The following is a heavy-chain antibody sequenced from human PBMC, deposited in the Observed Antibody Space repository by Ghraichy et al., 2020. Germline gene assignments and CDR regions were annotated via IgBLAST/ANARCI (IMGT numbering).Heavy chain of an antibody. V-gene: IGHV3-48*03. J-gene: IGHJ5*02. D-gene: IGHD5-18*01. Sequence: GESLNISCAASGFTLSDYEMNWVRQAPGKGMEWLSYISNSGDITYYADSVRGRFTISRDNAKNSLYLQMNSLRAEDTAVYYCARVRGGLQVLEFDPWGQGTLVIVSS. CDR2: ISNSGDIT. CDR3: ARVRGGLQVLEFDP. CDR1: GFTLSDYE.